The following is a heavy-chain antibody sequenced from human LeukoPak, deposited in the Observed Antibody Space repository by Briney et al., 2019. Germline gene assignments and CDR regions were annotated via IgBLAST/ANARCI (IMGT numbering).Heavy chain of an antibody. Sequence: GASVKVSCKASGYTFTSYDINWVRQATGQGLEWMGWMNPNSGNTGYAQKFKGRVTMTRNTSISTAYMELSSLRSEDTAVYYCARVAAYSSGWYLSDPPDYWGQGTLVTVSS. J-gene: IGHJ4*02. D-gene: IGHD6-19*01. CDR1: GYTFTSYD. CDR2: MNPNSGNT. CDR3: ARVAAYSSGWYLSDPPDY. V-gene: IGHV1-8*01.